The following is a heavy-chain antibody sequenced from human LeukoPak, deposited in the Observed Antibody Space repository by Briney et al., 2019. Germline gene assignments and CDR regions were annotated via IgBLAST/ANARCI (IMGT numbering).Heavy chain of an antibody. Sequence: ASVKVSCTASGYTFTSYGISWVRQAPGQGLEWMGWISAYNGNTNYAQKLQGRVTMTTDTSTSTAYMELRSLRSDDTAVYYCARRSFTAGRMSGDAFDIWGQGTMVTVSS. CDR1: GYTFTSYG. V-gene: IGHV1-18*01. J-gene: IGHJ3*02. D-gene: IGHD1-26*01. CDR2: ISAYNGNT. CDR3: ARRSFTAGRMSGDAFDI.